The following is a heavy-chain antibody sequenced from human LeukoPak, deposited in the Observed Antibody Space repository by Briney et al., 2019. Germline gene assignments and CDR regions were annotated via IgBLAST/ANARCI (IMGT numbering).Heavy chain of an antibody. CDR2: FDPEDGET. CDR3: ATGKGAMEYEGVFDY. J-gene: IGHJ4*02. V-gene: IGHV1-24*01. D-gene: IGHD1-26*01. Sequence: GASVKVSCKASGYTFTSYGISWVRQAPGKGLEWMGGFDPEDGETIYAQKFQGRVTMTEDTSTDTAYMELSSLGSEDTAVYYCATGKGAMEYEGVFDYWGQGTLVTVSS. CDR1: GYTFTSYG.